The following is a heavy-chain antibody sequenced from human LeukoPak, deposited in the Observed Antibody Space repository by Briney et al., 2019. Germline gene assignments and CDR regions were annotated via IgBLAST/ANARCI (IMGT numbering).Heavy chain of an antibody. J-gene: IGHJ1*01. V-gene: IGHV5-10-1*01. CDR3: ATLTYGSGSYTYFQH. Sequence: GESLKISCKGSGYSFTSYWISWVRQMPGKGLEWMGRIDPSDSYTNYSPSFQGHVTISADKSTSTAYLQWSSLKASDTAMYYCATLTYGSGSYTYFQHWGQGTLVTVSS. CDR2: IDPSDSYT. CDR1: GYSFTSYW. D-gene: IGHD3-10*01.